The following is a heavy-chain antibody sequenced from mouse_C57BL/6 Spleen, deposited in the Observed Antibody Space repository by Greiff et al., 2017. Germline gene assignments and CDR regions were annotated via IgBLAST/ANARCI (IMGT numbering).Heavy chain of an antibody. V-gene: IGHV5-9-1*02. CDR1: GFTFSSYA. CDR3: TRDDYDEFAY. D-gene: IGHD2-4*01. CDR2: ISSGGDYI. J-gene: IGHJ3*01. Sequence: EVQVVESGEGLVKPGGSLKLSCAASGFTFSSYAMSWVRQTPEKRLEWVAYISSGGDYIYYADTVKGRFTISRDNARNTLYLQMSSLKSEDTAMYYCTRDDYDEFAYWGQGTLVTVSA.